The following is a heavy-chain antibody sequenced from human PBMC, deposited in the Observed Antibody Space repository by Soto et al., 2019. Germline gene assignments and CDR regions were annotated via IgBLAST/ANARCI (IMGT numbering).Heavy chain of an antibody. D-gene: IGHD3-10*01. CDR3: AGNMDYYYGPGSGNGHGF. CDR1: GYTFTAYY. Sequence: QVQLVQSGAELKEPGDSVRVSCEASGYTFTAYYINWVRQAPGQGLEWMGWINPRFGDTSYAQDFQGRVSMTRDTSIGTVYMELSRLSSDDTAIYFCAGNMDYYYGPGSGNGHGFWGQGTTVTVFS. V-gene: IGHV1-2*02. J-gene: IGHJ6*02. CDR2: INPRFGDT.